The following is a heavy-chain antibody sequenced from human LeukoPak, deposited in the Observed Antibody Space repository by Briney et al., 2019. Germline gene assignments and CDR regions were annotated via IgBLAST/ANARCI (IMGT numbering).Heavy chain of an antibody. CDR3: TRRSTGSYSGADY. CDR2: IRSKANTYAT. CDR1: GFTFSGSA. V-gene: IGHV3-73*01. D-gene: IGHD1-26*01. J-gene: IGHJ4*02. Sequence: SGGSLRLSCAASGFTFSGSAMHWVRQASGKGLEWVGRIRSKANTYATAYAASVKDRFTISRDDSKNTTYLQMNSLKTEDTAVYYCTRRSTGSYSGADYWGQGTLVTVSS.